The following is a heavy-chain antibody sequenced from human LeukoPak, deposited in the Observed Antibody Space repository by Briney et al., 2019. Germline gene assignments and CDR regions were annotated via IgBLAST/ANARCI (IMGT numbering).Heavy chain of an antibody. CDR3: ATDAGANCYYYYGMDV. CDR2: ISSSGTTI. J-gene: IGHJ6*02. Sequence: GGSLRLSCAASGLTFSSYEMNCVRQAPGKGLEWVSYISSSGTTIYYADSVKGRFTISRDNAKNSLYLQMNSLRAEDTAVYYCATDAGANCYYYYGMDVWGQGTTVTVSS. V-gene: IGHV3-48*03. CDR1: GLTFSSYE. D-gene: IGHD1-26*01.